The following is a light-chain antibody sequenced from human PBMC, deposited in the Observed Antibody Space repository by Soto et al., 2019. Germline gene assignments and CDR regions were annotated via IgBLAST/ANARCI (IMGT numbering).Light chain of an antibody. J-gene: IGLJ2*01. CDR3: QSYDSSLSAVV. V-gene: IGLV1-40*01. Sequence: QSVLTQPPSVYGAPGQSVTISCTGSSSNIGAGYDVHWYQQLPGTAPKLLIYGNSNRPSGVPDRFSGSKSGTSASLAITGLQAEDEADYYCQSYDSSLSAVVFGGGTKLTVL. CDR2: GNS. CDR1: SSNIGAGYD.